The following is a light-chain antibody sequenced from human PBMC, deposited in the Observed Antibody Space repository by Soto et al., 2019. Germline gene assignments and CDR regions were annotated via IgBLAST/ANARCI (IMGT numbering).Light chain of an antibody. Sequence: DLQMTQSPSSLSASVGDRVTITCQTSQDISNYLNWYQQKPGKAPKLLIFDTSSLETGVPSRFSGSGSGTDFTFTISSLQPEDIATYYCQQFHNLPWTFGQGTKVEIK. CDR3: QQFHNLPWT. V-gene: IGKV1-33*01. J-gene: IGKJ1*01. CDR2: DTS. CDR1: QDISNY.